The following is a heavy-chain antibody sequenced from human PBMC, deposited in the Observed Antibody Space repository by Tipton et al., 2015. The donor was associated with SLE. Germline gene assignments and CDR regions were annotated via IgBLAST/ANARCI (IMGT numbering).Heavy chain of an antibody. J-gene: IGHJ4*02. CDR1: GGSISSSSYY. CDR3: ARVKGIAAAGTSPYYFDY. D-gene: IGHD6-13*01. Sequence: TLSLTCTVSGGSISSSSYYWSWIRQPAGKGLEWIGRIYTSGSTNYNPSLKSRVTISVDTSKNQFSLKLSSVTAADTAVYYCARVKGIAAAGTSPYYFDYWGQGTLVTVSS. CDR2: IYTSGST. V-gene: IGHV4-61*02.